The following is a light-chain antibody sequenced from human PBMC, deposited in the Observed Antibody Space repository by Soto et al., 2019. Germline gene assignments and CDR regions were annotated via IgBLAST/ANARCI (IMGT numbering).Light chain of an antibody. J-gene: IGKJ1*01. CDR1: QSVSSN. Sequence: EIGVTQSPATLSVYPGERATLSCRASQSVSSNLAWYQQKPGQAPRLLIYGASTRATGIPARFSGSGSGTEFTLTISSLQSEDFAVYYCQQYNNWPRTFGQGTNVDI. CDR3: QQYNNWPRT. V-gene: IGKV3-15*01. CDR2: GAS.